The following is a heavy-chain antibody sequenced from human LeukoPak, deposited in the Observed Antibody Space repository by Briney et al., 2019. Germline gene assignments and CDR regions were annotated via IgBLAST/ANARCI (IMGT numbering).Heavy chain of an antibody. CDR3: AELGITMIGGV. CDR2: ISYDGSNK. J-gene: IGHJ6*04. V-gene: IGHV3-30*04. Sequence: GGSLRLPCAASGFTFSSYAMHWVRQAPGKGLEWVAVISYDGSNKYYADSVKGRFTISRDNSKNTLYLQMNSLRAEDTAVYYRAELGITMIGGVWGKGTTVTISS. CDR1: GFTFSSYA. D-gene: IGHD3-10*02.